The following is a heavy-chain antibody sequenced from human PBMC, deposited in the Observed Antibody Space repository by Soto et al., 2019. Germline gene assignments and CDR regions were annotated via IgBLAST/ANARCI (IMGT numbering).Heavy chain of an antibody. CDR2: INVDGSTT. Sequence: EVQLVESGGGLVQPGGSLRLSCAASGFTFNSYWMHWVRQAPGKGLMWVSRINVDGSTTSYADSVKGRFTISKDNAKTTLYLQKNSLSAEDTAVYYCARGYRDYWGQGTLVTVSS. J-gene: IGHJ4*02. V-gene: IGHV3-74*02. D-gene: IGHD5-12*01. CDR1: GFTFNSYW. CDR3: ARGYRDY.